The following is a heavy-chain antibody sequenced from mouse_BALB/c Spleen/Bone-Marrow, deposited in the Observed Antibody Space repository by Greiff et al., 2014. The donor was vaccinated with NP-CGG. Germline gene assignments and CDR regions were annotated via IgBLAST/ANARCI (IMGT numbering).Heavy chain of an antibody. J-gene: IGHJ1*01. V-gene: IGHV1S41*01. CDR2: IAPGSGST. CDR3: ARSRDGYFDV. Sequence: DLVKPGASVKPSCKASGYTFTSYWINWIKQRPGQGLEWIGRIAPGSGSTYYNEMFKGKATLTVDTSSSTAYIQLSSLSSEDSAVYFCARSRDGYFDVRGAGTTVTVSS. CDR1: GYTFTSYW.